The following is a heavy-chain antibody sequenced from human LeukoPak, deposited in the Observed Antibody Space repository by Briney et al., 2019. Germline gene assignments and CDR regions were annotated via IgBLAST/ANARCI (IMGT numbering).Heavy chain of an antibody. J-gene: IGHJ4*02. D-gene: IGHD3/OR15-3a*01. Sequence: SETLSLTCAVSGYSISSGYYWGWIRQPPGKGLEWIGSIYHSGSTYYNPSLKCRVTISVDTSKNQFSLKLSSVTAADTAVYYCARHGLSLPDDYWGQGTLVTVSS. CDR1: GYSISSGYY. CDR2: IYHSGST. V-gene: IGHV4-38-2*01. CDR3: ARHGLSLPDDY.